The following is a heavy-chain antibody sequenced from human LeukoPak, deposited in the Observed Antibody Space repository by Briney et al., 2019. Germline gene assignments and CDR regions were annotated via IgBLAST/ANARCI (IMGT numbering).Heavy chain of an antibody. CDR3: ARLLYDGSGGYYYFDY. D-gene: IGHD3-22*01. J-gene: IGHJ4*02. CDR1: GGSISSSSYY. Sequence: KASETLSLTCTVSGGSISSSSYYWGWIRQPPGKGLEWIGSIYYSGSIYNNPSLKSRATISVDTSKNQFSLKLSSVTAADTAVYYCARLLYDGSGGYYYFDYWGQGTLVTVSS. CDR2: IYYSGSI. V-gene: IGHV4-39*01.